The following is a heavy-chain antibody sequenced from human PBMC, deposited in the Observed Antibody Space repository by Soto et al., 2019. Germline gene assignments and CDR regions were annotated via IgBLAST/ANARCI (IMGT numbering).Heavy chain of an antibody. Sequence: GASVKVSCKASGYTFTGYYMHWVRQAPGQGLEWMGWINPNSGGTNYAQKFQGWVTMTRDTSISTAYMELSRLRSDDTAVYYCARDSNDDFWSGCGQNYYYYGMDVWGQGTTVTSP. D-gene: IGHD3-3*01. CDR2: INPNSGGT. CDR1: GYTFTGYY. V-gene: IGHV1-2*04. J-gene: IGHJ6*02. CDR3: ARDSNDDFWSGCGQNYYYYGMDV.